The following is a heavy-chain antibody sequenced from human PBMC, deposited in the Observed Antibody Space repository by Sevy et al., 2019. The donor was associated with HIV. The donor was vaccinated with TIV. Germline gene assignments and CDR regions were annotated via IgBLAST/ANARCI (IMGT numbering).Heavy chain of an antibody. D-gene: IGHD2-8*02. CDR3: ARGGLKGYCTGGVCSHSEYYFDY. Sequence: ASVKVSCKVSGYTLTKLSMHWVRQAPGQGLEWMGGIIPIFGTANYAQKFQGRVTITADESTSTAYMELSSLRSEDTAVYYCARGGLKGYCTGGVCSHSEYYFDYWGQGTLVTVSS. CDR1: GYTLTKLS. CDR2: IIPIFGTA. J-gene: IGHJ4*02. V-gene: IGHV1-69*13.